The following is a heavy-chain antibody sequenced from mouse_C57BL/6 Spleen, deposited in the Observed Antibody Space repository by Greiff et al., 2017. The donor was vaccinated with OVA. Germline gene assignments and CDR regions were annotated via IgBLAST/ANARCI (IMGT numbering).Heavy chain of an antibody. V-gene: IGHV1-72*01. CDR3: ARYYGSSYDAMDY. J-gene: IGHJ4*01. CDR2: IDPNSGGT. D-gene: IGHD1-1*01. Sequence: QVQLKQPGAELVKPGASVKLSCKASGYTFTSYWMHWVKQRPGRGLEWIGRIDPNSGGTKYNEKFKSKATLTVDKPSSTAYMQLSSLTSEDSAVYYCARYYGSSYDAMDYWGQGTSVTVSS. CDR1: GYTFTSYW.